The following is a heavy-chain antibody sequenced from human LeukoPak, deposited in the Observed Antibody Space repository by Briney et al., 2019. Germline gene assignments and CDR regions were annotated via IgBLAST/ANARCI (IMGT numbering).Heavy chain of an antibody. Sequence: SETLSLTCTVSGGSISSNAYYWAWIRQPPGKGLEWIGSIYSSVSTYYNPSLKGRVTISVDTSKNQFSLRLSSVTAADTALYYCAYSGSYGHLGYWGQGIPVTVSS. CDR1: GGSISSNAYY. CDR3: AYSGSYGHLGY. CDR2: IYSSVST. J-gene: IGHJ4*02. D-gene: IGHD1-26*01. V-gene: IGHV4-39*01.